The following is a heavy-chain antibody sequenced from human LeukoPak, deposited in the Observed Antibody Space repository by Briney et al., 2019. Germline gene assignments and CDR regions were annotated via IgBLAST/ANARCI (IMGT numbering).Heavy chain of an antibody. CDR3: AKDDAWLQYND. V-gene: IGHV3-23*01. D-gene: IGHD5-24*01. J-gene: IGHJ4*02. CDR1: GFTVSSNY. Sequence: GGSLRLSCAASGFTVSSNYMSWVRQAPGKGLEWVSGISPSGDIKYYVDSVKGRFTVSRDNSKNTLYLQMNSLRDEDTAVYYCAKDDAWLQYNDWGQGTLVTVSS. CDR2: ISPSGDIK.